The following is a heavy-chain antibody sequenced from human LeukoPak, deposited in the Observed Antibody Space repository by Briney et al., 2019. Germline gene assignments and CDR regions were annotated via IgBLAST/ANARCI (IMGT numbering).Heavy chain of an antibody. V-gene: IGHV1-18*01. CDR3: ASIDCSGGSCYGSGFDP. CDR1: GYTFTTYN. J-gene: IGHJ5*02. D-gene: IGHD2-15*01. Sequence: ASVKVSCKASGYTFTTYNINWVRQAPGQGLEWMGWISAYNGNTNYAQKLQGRVTMTTDTSTSTAYMELRSLRSDDTAVYYCASIDCSGGSCYGSGFDPWGQGTLVTVSS. CDR2: ISAYNGNT.